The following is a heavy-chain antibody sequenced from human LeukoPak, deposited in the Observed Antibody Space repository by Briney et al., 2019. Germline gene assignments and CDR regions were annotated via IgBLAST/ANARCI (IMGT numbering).Heavy chain of an antibody. V-gene: IGHV4-30-2*01. CDR2: IYHSGST. Sequence: PSETLSLTCTVSGGSVSSSSYYWSWIRQPPGKGLEWIGYIYHSGSTYYNPSLKSRVTISVDRSKNQFSLKLSSVTAADTAVYYCARGDFYYDSSGHRNDAFDIWGQGTMVTVSS. D-gene: IGHD3-22*01. J-gene: IGHJ3*02. CDR3: ARGDFYYDSSGHRNDAFDI. CDR1: GGSVSSSSYY.